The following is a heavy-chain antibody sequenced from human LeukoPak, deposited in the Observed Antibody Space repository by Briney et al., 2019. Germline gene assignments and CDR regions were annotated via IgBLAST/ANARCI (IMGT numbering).Heavy chain of an antibody. D-gene: IGHD3-10*01. Sequence: GASVKVSCKVSGYTLTQLSMHWVRQAPGKGLEWMGGFDPEDGETIYAQKFQGRVTMTEDTSTDTAYMELSSLRSEDTAVYYCATDSSRELLWFGTMDVWGKGTTVTVSS. J-gene: IGHJ6*03. CDR2: FDPEDGET. CDR3: ATDSSRELLWFGTMDV. V-gene: IGHV1-24*01. CDR1: GYTLTQLS.